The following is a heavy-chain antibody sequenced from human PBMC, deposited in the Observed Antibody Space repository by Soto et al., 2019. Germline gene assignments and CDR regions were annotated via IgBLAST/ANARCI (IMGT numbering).Heavy chain of an antibody. Sequence: PSQTLSLTCVISGDSVSSNSVAWNWVRQSPSRGLEWLGRTYYRSRWYNDYAVSVRSRIAINPDTSKNHFSLQLNSVTPDDTAVYYCARSEEDSDYYYYGMDVWGQGPTVTVSS. CDR3: ARSEEDSDYYYYGMDV. CDR2: TYYRSRWYN. J-gene: IGHJ6*02. V-gene: IGHV6-1*01. D-gene: IGHD2-15*01. CDR1: GDSVSSNSVA.